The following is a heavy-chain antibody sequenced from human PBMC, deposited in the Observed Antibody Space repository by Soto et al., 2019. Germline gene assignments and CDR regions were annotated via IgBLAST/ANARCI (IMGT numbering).Heavy chain of an antibody. CDR2: IDSSGEK. CDR1: GLSITDSEMG. J-gene: IGHJ5*02. CDR3: ARRHLAVAVSPWFDP. Sequence: QVTLKESGPVLVKPTETLTLRCTVSGLSITDSEMGVSWIRQPPGQPLEWLAHIDSSGEKSYRTFLKSIHAISKDTSKSQIVLTMTNMDPADTATYYCARRHLAVAVSPWFDPWGQGIPVTVSS. V-gene: IGHV2-26*01. D-gene: IGHD6-19*01.